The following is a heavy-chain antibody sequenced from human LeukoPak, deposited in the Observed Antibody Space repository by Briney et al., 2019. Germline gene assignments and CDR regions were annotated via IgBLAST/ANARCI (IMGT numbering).Heavy chain of an antibody. Sequence: WGSLRLSCIASGFSFSSYSMNWFRQAPGKGLEWVSSISSSSSYIYYADSVKGRFTISRDNAKNSLYLQMNSLRAEDTAVYYCARDPSPIAAAGPIYYYYYMDVWGKGTTVTVSS. J-gene: IGHJ6*03. CDR1: GFSFSSYS. CDR3: ARDPSPIAAAGPIYYYYYMDV. D-gene: IGHD6-13*01. CDR2: ISSSSSYI. V-gene: IGHV3-21*01.